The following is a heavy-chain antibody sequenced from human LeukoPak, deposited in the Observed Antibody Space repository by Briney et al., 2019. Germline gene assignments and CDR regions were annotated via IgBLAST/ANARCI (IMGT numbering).Heavy chain of an antibody. D-gene: IGHD6-19*01. J-gene: IGHJ4*02. V-gene: IGHV3-7*01. CDR2: IKQDGSEK. Sequence: GGSLRLSCVASGFTFSSYWMSWVRQAPGKGLEWVAHIKQDGSEKYYVDSVKGRFTISRDNAKNSLYLQMNSLRAEDTAVYYCASYSSGWYGMVYYFDYWGQGTLVTVSS. CDR1: GFTFSSYW. CDR3: ASYSSGWYGMVYYFDY.